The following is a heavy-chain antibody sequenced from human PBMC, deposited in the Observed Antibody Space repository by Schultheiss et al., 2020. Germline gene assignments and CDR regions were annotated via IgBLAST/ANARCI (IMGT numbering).Heavy chain of an antibody. CDR1: GGSVSSGSYY. J-gene: IGHJ5*02. CDR3: ARGSALSTGYNNCFDP. D-gene: IGHD5-24*01. CDR2: IYYSGST. V-gene: IGHV4-61*01. Sequence: SETLSLTCTVSGGSVSSGSYYWSWIRQPPGKGLEWIGYIYYSGSTNYNPSLKSRVTISVDTSKNQFSLKLSSVTAADTAVYYCARGSALSTGYNNCFDPWGKGTLVTVSS.